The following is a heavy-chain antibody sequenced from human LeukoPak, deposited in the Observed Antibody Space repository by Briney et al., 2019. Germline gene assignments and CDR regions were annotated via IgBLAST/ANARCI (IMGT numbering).Heavy chain of an antibody. Sequence: GGSLRLPCVASGFTFGNHRMSWVRQAPGKGLEWVADIKQDGGETYYADSVKGRFTISRDNSKNTLYLQMNSLRAEDTAVYYCAKDYKRQVATFVKYAFDIWGQGTMVTVSS. CDR2: IKQDGGET. CDR3: AKDYKRQVATFVKYAFDI. D-gene: IGHD5-12*01. J-gene: IGHJ3*02. V-gene: IGHV3-7*01. CDR1: GFTFGNHR.